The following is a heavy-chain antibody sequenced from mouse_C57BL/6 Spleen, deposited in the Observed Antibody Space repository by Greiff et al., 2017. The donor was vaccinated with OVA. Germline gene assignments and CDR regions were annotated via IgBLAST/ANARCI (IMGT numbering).Heavy chain of an antibody. Sequence: QVQLQQPGTELVKPGASVKLSCKASGYTFTSYWMHWVKQRPGQGLEWIGNINPSNGGTNYNEKFKSKATLTVDKSSSTAYMQLSSLTSEDSAVYYCARSVYGNYVKYFDVWGTGTTVTVSS. CDR1: GYTFTSYW. D-gene: IGHD2-1*01. CDR3: ARSVYGNYVKYFDV. J-gene: IGHJ1*03. CDR2: INPSNGGT. V-gene: IGHV1-53*01.